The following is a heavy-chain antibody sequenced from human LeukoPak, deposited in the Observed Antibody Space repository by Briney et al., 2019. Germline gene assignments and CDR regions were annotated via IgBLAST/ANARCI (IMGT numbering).Heavy chain of an antibody. V-gene: IGHV3-23*01. J-gene: IGHJ4*02. D-gene: IGHD2-15*01. CDR1: GFTFSSYA. CDR3: AKVGSGGNYYQSDD. Sequence: PGGSLRLSCVASGFTFSSYAMNWVRQAPGKGLEWVSGVSVSGGTAYFADSVKGWFTISRDNPKNTPYLQMNTLRAEETAMYYCAKVGSGGNYYQSDDWGQGTMVTVSS. CDR2: VSVSGGTA.